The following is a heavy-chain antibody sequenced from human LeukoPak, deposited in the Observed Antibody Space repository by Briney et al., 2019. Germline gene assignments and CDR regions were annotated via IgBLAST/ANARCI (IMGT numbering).Heavy chain of an antibody. CDR2: IYYSGST. J-gene: IGHJ4*02. CDR1: GGSISGYY. D-gene: IGHD5-18*01. V-gene: IGHV4-59*01. Sequence: SETLSLTCTVSGGSISGYYWSWIRQPPGKGLEWIGYIYYSGSTNYNPSLKSRVTISVDTSKNQFSLKLSSVTAADTAVYYCARNSEGYSYGEKHFDYWGQGTLVTVSS. CDR3: ARNSEGYSYGEKHFDY.